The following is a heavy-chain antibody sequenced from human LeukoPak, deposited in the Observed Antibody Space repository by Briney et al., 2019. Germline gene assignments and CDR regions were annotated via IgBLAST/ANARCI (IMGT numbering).Heavy chain of an antibody. CDR2: INPNSGDT. Sequence: ASVKVSCKPSGYTFTGYYMLWVRQAPGQGLEWMGRINPNSGDTNYEQKFQGRVTMTRDTSISTAYMELSRLTSDDTAVYYCARDSGRFTNPIDYWGQGTLVTVSS. CDR3: ARDSGRFTNPIDY. J-gene: IGHJ4*02. V-gene: IGHV1-2*06. CDR1: GYTFTGYY. D-gene: IGHD1-26*01.